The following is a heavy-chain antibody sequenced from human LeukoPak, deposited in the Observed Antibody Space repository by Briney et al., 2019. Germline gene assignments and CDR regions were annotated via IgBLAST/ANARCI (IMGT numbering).Heavy chain of an antibody. CDR2: IIPILGTA. Sequence: SVTVSCMASGGTFSSYAISWVRQAPGQGLEWMGGIIPILGTANYAQKFQGRVTITADESTSTAYMALRSLRSEDTAVYCCARKNHWDEHLDYWGQGTLVTVSS. D-gene: IGHD1-1*01. CDR1: GGTFSSYA. V-gene: IGHV1-69*01. J-gene: IGHJ4*02. CDR3: ARKNHWDEHLDY.